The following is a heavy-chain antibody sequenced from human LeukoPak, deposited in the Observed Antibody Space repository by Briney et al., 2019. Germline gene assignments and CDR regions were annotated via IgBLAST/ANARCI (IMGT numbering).Heavy chain of an antibody. D-gene: IGHD3-10*01. J-gene: IGHJ4*02. CDR2: IKEDGSEK. V-gene: IGHV3-7*03. Sequence: GGSLRLSCAASGFTFSNFWMRWVRQAPGNGLEWVASIKEDGSEKYYVDSVKGRFTISRDNSKNTLYLQMNSLRAEDTAVYYCAKRASGSGTSLYYFDYWGQGTLVTVSS. CDR1: GFTFSNFW. CDR3: AKRASGSGTSLYYFDY.